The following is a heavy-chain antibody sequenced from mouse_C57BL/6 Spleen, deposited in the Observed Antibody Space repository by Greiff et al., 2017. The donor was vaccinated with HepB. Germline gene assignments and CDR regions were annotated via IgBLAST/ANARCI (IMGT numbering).Heavy chain of an antibody. CDR3: TTGYGSRPYY. D-gene: IGHD1-1*01. CDR2: IDPENGDT. Sequence: EVQLQQSGAELVRPGASVKLSCTASGFNIKDDYMHWVKQRPEQGLEWIGWIDPENGDTEYASKFQGKATITADTSSNTAYLQLSSLTSEDTAVYYGTTGYGSRPYYWGQGTTLTVSS. CDR1: GFNIKDDY. V-gene: IGHV14-4*01. J-gene: IGHJ2*01.